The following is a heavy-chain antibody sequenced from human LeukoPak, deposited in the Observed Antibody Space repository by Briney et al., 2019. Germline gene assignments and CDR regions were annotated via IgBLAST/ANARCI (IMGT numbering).Heavy chain of an antibody. V-gene: IGHV4-4*07. D-gene: IGHD3-10*01. Sequence: SETLSLTCTVSGGSISSYYWSWIRQPAGKGLEWIGRIYTSGSTNYNPSLKSRVTMSVDTSKNQFSLRLSAVTAADTAVYYCARESYYGSGSYLPRAFDYWGQGTLVTVSS. CDR2: IYTSGST. J-gene: IGHJ4*02. CDR1: GGSISSYY. CDR3: ARESYYGSGSYLPRAFDY.